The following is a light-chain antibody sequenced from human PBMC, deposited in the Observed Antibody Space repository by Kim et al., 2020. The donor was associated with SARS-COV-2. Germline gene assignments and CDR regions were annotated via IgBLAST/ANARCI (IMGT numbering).Light chain of an antibody. CDR1: QGINNY. CDR3: HQFNSYPRS. Sequence: ASVGDRVTITCRASQGINNYLAWYQQNPGKAPKLLIYGASTVQSGVPSRFSGSGSGTDFTLTISSLQPEDFATYSCHQFNSYPRSFGQGTKVDIK. V-gene: IGKV1-9*01. J-gene: IGKJ1*01. CDR2: GAS.